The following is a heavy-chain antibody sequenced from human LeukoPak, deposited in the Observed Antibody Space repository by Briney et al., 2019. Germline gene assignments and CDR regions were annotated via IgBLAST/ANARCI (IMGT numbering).Heavy chain of an antibody. J-gene: IGHJ4*02. CDR3: ARRLSGYFYFDY. V-gene: IGHV4-59*08. CDR1: GGSISSYY. CDR2: IYYSGST. Sequence: PSETLSLTCTVSGGSISSYYWSWIRQPPGKGLEWIGYIYYSGSTNYNPSLKSRVTISVDTSKNQFSLKLSSVTATDTAVYYCARRLSGYFYFDYWGQGALVTVSS. D-gene: IGHD3-3*01.